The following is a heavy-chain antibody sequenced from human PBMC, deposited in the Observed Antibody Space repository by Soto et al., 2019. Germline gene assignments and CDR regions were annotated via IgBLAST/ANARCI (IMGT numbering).Heavy chain of an antibody. J-gene: IGHJ4*02. D-gene: IGHD4-17*01. V-gene: IGHV4-30-2*01. CDR1: GGSISSGGYS. Sequence: SETLSLTCAVSGGSISSGGYSWSWIRQPPGKGLEWIGYIYHSGSTYYNPSLKSRVTISVDRSKNQFSLKLSSVTAADTAVYYCARDRQGYGDYAYDYWGPGTLVTVSS. CDR3: ARDRQGYGDYAYDY. CDR2: IYHSGST.